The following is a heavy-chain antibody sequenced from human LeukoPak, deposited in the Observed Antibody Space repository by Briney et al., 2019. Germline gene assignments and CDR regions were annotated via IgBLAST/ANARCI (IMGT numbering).Heavy chain of an antibody. D-gene: IGHD3-3*02. Sequence: PGVSLRLSCAASGFNFSSYGMTWVRQAPGKGLEWVSIISGSGRDTYYADSVKGRFTISRDKSKNTLYLQMNSLRAEDTAVYYCAKGQISRSDRFDYWGQGTLVTVSS. CDR1: GFNFSSYG. J-gene: IGHJ4*02. V-gene: IGHV3-23*01. CDR2: ISGSGRDT. CDR3: AKGQISRSDRFDY.